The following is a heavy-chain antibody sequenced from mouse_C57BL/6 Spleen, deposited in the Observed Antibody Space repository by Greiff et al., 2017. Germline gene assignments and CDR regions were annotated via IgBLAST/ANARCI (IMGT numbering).Heavy chain of an antibody. CDR2: IYPGSGST. Sequence: VQLQQSGAELVRPGTSVKMSCKASGYTFTNYWIGWAKQRPGHGLEWIGDIYPGSGSTNYNEKFKGKATFTADTSSNTAYMQLSSLTTEDSAIYYCARIYGYEGAMDYWGQGTSVTVSS. V-gene: IGHV1-63*01. D-gene: IGHD2-2*01. CDR1: GYTFTNYW. CDR3: ARIYGYEGAMDY. J-gene: IGHJ4*01.